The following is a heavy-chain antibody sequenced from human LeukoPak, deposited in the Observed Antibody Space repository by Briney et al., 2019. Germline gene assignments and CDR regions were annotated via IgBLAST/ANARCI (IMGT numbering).Heavy chain of an antibody. D-gene: IGHD4-17*01. CDR1: GVSINDYY. Sequence: SETLSLTCTVSGVSINDYYWTWIRQAPGKGLEWIGCISNSGTTDYNPSLKSRVTMSVDTSNNEFSLRLTSVTAADTAMYYCARVVRGAVTSNCFDPWGQGTLVTVSS. J-gene: IGHJ5*02. CDR3: ARVVRGAVTSNCFDP. CDR2: ISNSGTT. V-gene: IGHV4-4*07.